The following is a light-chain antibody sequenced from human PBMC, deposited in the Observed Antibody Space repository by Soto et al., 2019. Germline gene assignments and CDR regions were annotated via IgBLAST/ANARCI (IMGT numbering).Light chain of an antibody. Sequence: EIVLTQSPATLALSPGERATLSCRASLSVNNYLAWYQQKPGQTPSLLIYGASTRATGIPDRFSGSGSGTDFTLTISRLEPEDFGVYYCQQYGSSYWTFGQGTKVDIK. CDR3: QQYGSSYWT. CDR2: GAS. CDR1: LSVNNY. J-gene: IGKJ1*01. V-gene: IGKV3-20*01.